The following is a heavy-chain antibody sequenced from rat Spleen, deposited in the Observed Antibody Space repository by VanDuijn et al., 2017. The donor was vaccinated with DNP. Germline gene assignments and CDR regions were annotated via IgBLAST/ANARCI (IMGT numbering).Heavy chain of an antibody. V-gene: IGHV2-27*01. CDR1: GFPLANYD. D-gene: IGHD1-11*01. Sequence: QVRLKESGPDLVQPSQTLSLTCSVSGFPLANYDVHWVRQPPGKGLEWMGRIQSGGVTDYNSALKSRLSISRDTSTSQVFLKMNNVQTDDTAMYFCAGPIYFYSVLDYWGQRVMVTVSS. J-gene: IGHJ2*01. CDR3: AGPIYFYSVLDY. CDR2: IQSGGVT.